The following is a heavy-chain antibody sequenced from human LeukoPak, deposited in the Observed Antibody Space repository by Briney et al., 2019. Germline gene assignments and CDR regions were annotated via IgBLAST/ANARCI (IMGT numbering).Heavy chain of an antibody. CDR1: GFTFSNAW. J-gene: IGHJ5*02. V-gene: IGHV3-15*01. CDR3: TTDPAKGYSYGFYSSSWYNPS. D-gene: IGHD6-13*01. Sequence: GGSLRLYCAASGFTFSNAWMIWLPHAPGKGLEWVGRIKSKTDGCTTDYAAPVKGRLTISRDDSKNTLYLQMNSLKTENTAVHYCTTDPAKGYSYGFYSSSWYNPSWGQGTLVTVSS. CDR2: IKSKTDGCTT.